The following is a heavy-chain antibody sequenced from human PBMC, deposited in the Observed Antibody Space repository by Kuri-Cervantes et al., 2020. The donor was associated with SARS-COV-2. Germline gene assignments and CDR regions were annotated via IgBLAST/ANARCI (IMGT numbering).Heavy chain of an antibody. J-gene: IGHJ3*02. CDR1: GFTFSIYA. Sequence: GESPKIFCAASGFTFSIYAMHWVHQAPGKGLEWVAVISYDGSNKYYADSVKGRFTISRDNSKNTLYLQMNSLRAEDTAVYYCAKDHKKWELRHDAFDIWGQGTMVTVSS. V-gene: IGHV3-30-3*01. CDR2: ISYDGSNK. CDR3: AKDHKKWELRHDAFDI. D-gene: IGHD1-26*01.